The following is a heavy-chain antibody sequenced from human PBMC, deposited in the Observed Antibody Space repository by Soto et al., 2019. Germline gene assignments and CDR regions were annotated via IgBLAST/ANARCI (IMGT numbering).Heavy chain of an antibody. CDR2: IDYIGRA. V-gene: IGHV4-31*03. Sequence: PSETLSLTCTVSGGSISSDNYFWSWIRQHPGKGLEWIGYIDYIGRAYYNPSLKSRVTTSVDTSKNQFSLRLSSVTVADTAKYSCARQVKSADASDAFDIWGQGTVVTVSS. J-gene: IGHJ3*02. CDR3: ARQVKSADASDAFDI. D-gene: IGHD3-22*01. CDR1: GGSISSDNYF.